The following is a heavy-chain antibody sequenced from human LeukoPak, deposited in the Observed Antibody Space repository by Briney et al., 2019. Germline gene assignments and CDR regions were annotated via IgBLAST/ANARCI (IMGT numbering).Heavy chain of an antibody. V-gene: IGHV3-23*01. CDR2: ISGSGGST. CDR1: GFTFSSYA. Sequence: GGSLRLSCAASGFTFSSYAMSWVRQAPGKGLEWVSAISGSGGSTYYADSVKGRFTISRDNSKNTLYLQMSSLRSEDTAVYYCAAANGIVGWSKLPGYYMDVWGKGTTVTVSS. D-gene: IGHD6-19*01. CDR3: AAANGIVGWSKLPGYYMDV. J-gene: IGHJ6*03.